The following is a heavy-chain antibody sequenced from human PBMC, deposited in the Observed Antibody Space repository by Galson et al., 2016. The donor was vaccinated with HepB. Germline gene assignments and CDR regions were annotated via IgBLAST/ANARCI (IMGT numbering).Heavy chain of an antibody. CDR2: TSNIADST. CDR3: AKASGYSNTWLNY. CDR1: GFIFSNSV. J-gene: IGHJ4*02. V-gene: IGHV3-23*01. Sequence: SLRLSCAASGFIFSNSVMSWVRQAPGKGLEWVLVTSNIADSTYYADSVKGRFTISRDNSRNTLYLQMNSLRAEDTAVYYCAKASGYSNTWLNYWGQGTLVTVSS. D-gene: IGHD6-13*01.